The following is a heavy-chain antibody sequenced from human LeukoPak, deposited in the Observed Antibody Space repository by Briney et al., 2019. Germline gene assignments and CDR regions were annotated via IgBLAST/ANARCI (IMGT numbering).Heavy chain of an antibody. J-gene: IGHJ6*02. CDR1: GGSFSGYS. D-gene: IGHD2-8*01. CDR2: IYHSGST. V-gene: IGHV4-30-2*01. Sequence: KPSETLSLTCAVYGGSFSGYSWSWIRQPPGEGLEWIGYIYHSGSTYYNPSLKSRVTISVDRSKNQFSLKLSSVTAADTAVYYCARVAPNYSYGMDVWGQGTTVTVSS. CDR3: ARVAPNYSYGMDV.